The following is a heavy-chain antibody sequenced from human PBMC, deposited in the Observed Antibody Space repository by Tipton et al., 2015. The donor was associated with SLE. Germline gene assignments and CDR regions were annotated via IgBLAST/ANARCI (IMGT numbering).Heavy chain of an antibody. CDR2: VYHSGST. CDR1: GVSISVSHW. Sequence: TLSLTCAVSGVSISVSHWWSWVRQSPGKGLEWIGEVYHSGSTNYNPSLKSRVTISVDTSKNQFSLKLSSVTAADTAVYYCARGSSSWKGSYYYYYMDVWGKGTTVTVSS. V-gene: IGHV4-4*02. J-gene: IGHJ6*03. CDR3: ARGSSSWKGSYYYYYMDV. D-gene: IGHD6-13*01.